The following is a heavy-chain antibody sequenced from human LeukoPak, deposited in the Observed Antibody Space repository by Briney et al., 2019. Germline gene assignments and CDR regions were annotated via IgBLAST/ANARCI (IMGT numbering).Heavy chain of an antibody. CDR1: GYTFTSYG. J-gene: IGHJ6*03. CDR3: ARVPSELVPGYYYYYMDV. CDR2: ISAYNGNT. D-gene: IGHD6-13*01. V-gene: IGHV1-18*01. Sequence: ASVKVSCKASGYTFTSYGISWVRQAPGQGLEWMGWISAYNGNTNYAQKLQGRVTMTTDTSTSTAYMELRSLRSDDTAVYYCARVPSELVPGYYYYYMDVWGKGTTVTISS.